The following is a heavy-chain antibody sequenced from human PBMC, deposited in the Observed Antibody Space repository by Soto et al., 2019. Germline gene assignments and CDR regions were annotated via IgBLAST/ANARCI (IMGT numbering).Heavy chain of an antibody. CDR3: ARHASRDGYSDY. D-gene: IGHD5-12*01. CDR1: GGSISSYY. CDR2: IYYSGST. V-gene: IGHV4-39*01. Sequence: SETLSLTCTVSGGSISSYYWGWIRQPPGKGLEWIGSIYYSGSTYYNPSLKSRVTISVDTSKNQFSLKLSSVTAADTAVYYCARHASRDGYSDYWGQGTLVTVSS. J-gene: IGHJ4*02.